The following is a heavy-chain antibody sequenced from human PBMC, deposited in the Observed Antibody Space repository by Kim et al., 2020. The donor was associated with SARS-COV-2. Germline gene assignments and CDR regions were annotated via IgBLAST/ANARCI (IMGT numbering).Heavy chain of an antibody. Sequence: ASVKVSCKASGYTFTSYYMHWVRQAPGQGLEWMGIINPSGGSTSYAQKFQGRVTMTRDTSTSTVYMELSSLRSEDTAVYYCARDNWGRQLNSSGYYWVRAFDIWGQGTMVTVSS. J-gene: IGHJ3*02. V-gene: IGHV1-46*01. CDR1: GYTFTSYY. CDR3: ARDNWGRQLNSSGYYWVRAFDI. D-gene: IGHD3-22*01. CDR2: INPSGGST.